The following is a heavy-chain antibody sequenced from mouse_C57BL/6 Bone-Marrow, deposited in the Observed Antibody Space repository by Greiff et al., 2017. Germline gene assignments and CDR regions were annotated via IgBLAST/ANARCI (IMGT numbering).Heavy chain of an antibody. V-gene: IGHV1-69*01. D-gene: IGHD1-1*01. CDR2: IDPSDSYT. CDR1: GYTFTSYW. CDR3: ARSATTVVATGPCYCDY. J-gene: IGHJ2*01. Sequence: QVQLQQPGAELVMPGASVKLSCKASGYTFTSYWMHWVKQRPGQGLEWIGEIDPSDSYTNYHQQFKGKSTLTVDKSASTAYMQRSSLTSEDSAVYYCARSATTVVATGPCYCDYWGQGTTLTVSS.